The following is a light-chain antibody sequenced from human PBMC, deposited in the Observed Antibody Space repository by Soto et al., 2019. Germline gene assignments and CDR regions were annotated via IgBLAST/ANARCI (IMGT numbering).Light chain of an antibody. J-gene: IGKJ2*01. CDR1: QSVDSRY. CDR3: QQYGSSPWMYT. V-gene: IGKV3-20*01. Sequence: EIVLTQSPGTLSLSPGERATLSCRASQSVDSRYLAWYQQKPGQAPRLLIYGASSRATGIPDRFSGSGSGTDLTLTISRLEPDDSAVYYCQQYGSSPWMYTFGQGTKLEIK. CDR2: GAS.